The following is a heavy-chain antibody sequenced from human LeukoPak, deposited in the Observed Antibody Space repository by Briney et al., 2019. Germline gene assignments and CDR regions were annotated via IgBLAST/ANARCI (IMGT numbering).Heavy chain of an antibody. D-gene: IGHD5-18*01. V-gene: IGHV4-59*01. CDR3: ARVGYSYGFDI. J-gene: IGHJ3*02. CDR1: GGSISSYY. CDR2: IYDSGST. Sequence: SETLSLTCTVSGGSISSYYWSWIRQPPGKGLEWIAYIYDSGSTNYNPSLKSRVTISLDTSKNQFSLKLSSVTAADTAVYYCARVGYSYGFDIWGQGTMVTVSS.